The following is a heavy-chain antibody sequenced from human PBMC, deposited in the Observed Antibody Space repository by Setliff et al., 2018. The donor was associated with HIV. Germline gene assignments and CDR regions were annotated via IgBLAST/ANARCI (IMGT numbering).Heavy chain of an antibody. CDR2: VYPGDSDT. Sequence: GESLKISCKGSGFSFTSYWIGWVRQMPGKGLEWMGIVYPGDSDTRYSPSFQGQVTISADKSISTAYLHWSSLKASDTAMYYCATLDPNYGDYANYWGHGTLVTVSS. J-gene: IGHJ4*01. CDR1: GFSFTSYW. V-gene: IGHV5-51*01. CDR3: ATLDPNYGDYANY. D-gene: IGHD4-17*01.